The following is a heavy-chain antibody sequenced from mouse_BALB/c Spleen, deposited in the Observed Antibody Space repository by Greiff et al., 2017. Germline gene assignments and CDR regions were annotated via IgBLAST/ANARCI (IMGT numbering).Heavy chain of an antibody. CDR3: VRQSYYDAMDY. CDR1: GFTFNTYA. Sequence: DVKLVESGGGLVQPKGSLKLSCAASGFTFNTYAMNWVRQAPGKGVEWVARIRSKSNNYATYYADSVKDRFTISRDDSQSMLYLQMNNLKTEDTAMYYCVRQSYYDAMDYWGQGTSVTVSS. J-gene: IGHJ4*01. D-gene: IGHD2-12*01. V-gene: IGHV10-1*02. CDR2: IRSKSNNYAT.